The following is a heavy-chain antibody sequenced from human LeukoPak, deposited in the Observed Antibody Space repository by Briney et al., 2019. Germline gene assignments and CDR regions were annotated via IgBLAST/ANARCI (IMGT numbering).Heavy chain of an antibody. D-gene: IGHD6-25*01. CDR1: GYTFTSFG. V-gene: IGHV1-18*01. CDR3: AREPSGLLFDF. J-gene: IGHJ4*02. CDR2: ISPYNDNT. Sequence: GASVKVSCKASGYTFTSFGISWVRQGPGQGFEWMGWISPYNDNTNYAQKFQGRVTMTTDTSTSTVFMELRGLRSDDTAVYYCAREPSGLLFDFWGQGTLVTVSS.